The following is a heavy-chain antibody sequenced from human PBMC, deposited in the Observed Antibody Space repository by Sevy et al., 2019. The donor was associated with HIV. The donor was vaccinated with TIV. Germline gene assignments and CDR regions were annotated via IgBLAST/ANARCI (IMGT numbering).Heavy chain of an antibody. CDR3: ARVGYSSSTTAVQRGAFDI. Sequence: ASVKVSCKASGGTFSSYAISWVRQAPGQGLEWMGGIIPILGIANYAQKFQGRVTITADKSTSTAYMELSSLRSEDTAVYYCARVGYSSSTTAVQRGAFDIWGQGTMVTVSS. CDR2: IIPILGIA. V-gene: IGHV1-69*10. D-gene: IGHD6-6*01. J-gene: IGHJ3*02. CDR1: GGTFSSYA.